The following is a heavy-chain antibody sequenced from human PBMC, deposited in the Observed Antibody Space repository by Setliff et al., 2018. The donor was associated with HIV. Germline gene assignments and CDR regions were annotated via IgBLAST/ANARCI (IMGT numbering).Heavy chain of an antibody. J-gene: IGHJ4*02. Sequence: ASVKVSCKASGYTFTSYYMHWVRRAPGQGLEWMGMINPSGGGTTYARKFQGRVTVTRDTSTTTVYMELSGLRSEDTAVYYCARATEAGTIDYWGQGTRVTVSS. CDR2: INPSGGGT. CDR3: ARATEAGTIDY. V-gene: IGHV1-46*01. CDR1: GYTFTSYY. D-gene: IGHD1-1*01.